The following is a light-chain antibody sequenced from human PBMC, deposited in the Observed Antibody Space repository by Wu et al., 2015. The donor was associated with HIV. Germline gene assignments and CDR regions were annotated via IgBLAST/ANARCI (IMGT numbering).Light chain of an antibody. J-gene: IGKJ2*01. CDR1: QSISIN. CDR2: GAS. V-gene: IGKV3-11*01. Sequence: EIVMTQSPATLSVSPGERATLSCRASQSISINLAWYQQKPGQAPRLLISGASTRATGIPARFSGSGSGTDFTLTISSLEPDDFAVYYCQQRSSWPQTFGQGTKLEIK. CDR3: QQRSSWPQT.